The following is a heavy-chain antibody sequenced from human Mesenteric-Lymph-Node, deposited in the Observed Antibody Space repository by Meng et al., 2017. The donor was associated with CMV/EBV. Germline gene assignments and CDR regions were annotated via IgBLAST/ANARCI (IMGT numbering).Heavy chain of an antibody. CDR1: GGTFSSYT. CDR2: IIPILGIA. D-gene: IGHD6-13*01. Sequence: QVQLVQSGAEVKKPGSSVKVSCKASGGTFSSYTHSWVRQAPGQGLEWMGRIIPILGIANYAQKFQGRVTITEDRSTSTAYMELSSLRSEDTAVYYCAGGIAAAGSRWFDPWGQGTLVTVSS. CDR3: AGGIAAAGSRWFDP. V-gene: IGHV1-69*02. J-gene: IGHJ5*02.